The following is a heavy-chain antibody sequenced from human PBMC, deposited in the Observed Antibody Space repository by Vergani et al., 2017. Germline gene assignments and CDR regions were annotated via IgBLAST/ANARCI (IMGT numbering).Heavy chain of an antibody. D-gene: IGHD5-24*01. Sequence: QVQLQESGPGLVKPSQTLSLTCTVSGDSIRSGVYYWGWIRQHPGQGLEWIGYIYHTGTTYYNPSLRGRINISVDTSKNQFSLKLSSVTAADTAVYYCARVPATMAWGAFDIWGQGTMVTVSS. V-gene: IGHV4-30-4*08. J-gene: IGHJ3*02. CDR2: IYHTGTT. CDR3: ARVPATMAWGAFDI. CDR1: GDSIRSGVYY.